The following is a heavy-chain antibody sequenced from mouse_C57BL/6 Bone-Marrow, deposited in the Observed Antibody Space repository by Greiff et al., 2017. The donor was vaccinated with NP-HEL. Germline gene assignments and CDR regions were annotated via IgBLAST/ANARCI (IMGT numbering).Heavy chain of an antibody. CDR1: GFTFSSYG. V-gene: IGHV5-6*01. CDR3: AGSSGYVPFAY. CDR2: ISSGGSYT. D-gene: IGHD3-2*02. J-gene: IGHJ3*01. Sequence: EVQLQESGGDLVKPGGSLKLSCAASGFTFSSYGMSWVRQTPDKRLEWVATISSGGSYTYYPDSVKGRFTISRDNAKNTLYLQMSSLKSEDTAMYYCAGSSGYVPFAYWGQGTLVTVSA.